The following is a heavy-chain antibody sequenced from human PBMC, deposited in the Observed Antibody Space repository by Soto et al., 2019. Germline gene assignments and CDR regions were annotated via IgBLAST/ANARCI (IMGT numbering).Heavy chain of an antibody. CDR2: ISAYNGNT. D-gene: IGHD1-26*01. V-gene: IGHV1-18*01. CDR1: GYTFTSYG. J-gene: IGHJ5*02. CDR3: ARDLRGVGPTSILNWFDP. Sequence: QVQLVQSGAEVKKPGASVKVSCKASGYTFTSYGISWVRQAPGQGLEWTGWISAYNGNTNYAQKLQGRVTMTTDTSTSTAYMELRSLRSDDTAVYYCARDLRGVGPTSILNWFDPWGQGTLVTVSS.